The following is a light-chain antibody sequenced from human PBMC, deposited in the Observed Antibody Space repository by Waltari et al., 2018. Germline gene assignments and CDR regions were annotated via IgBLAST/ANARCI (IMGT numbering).Light chain of an antibody. V-gene: IGLV2-23*02. J-gene: IGLJ2*01. CDR1: SSDVGSYNF. CDR3: CSYTTSDTFV. Sequence: QSALTQPASVSGSPGQSITISCTGTSSDVGSYNFVTWYQQHPGKAPKLMIYEASKRPSGVSNRFAGSKAGNTASLTISGLQAEDEADYYCCSYTTSDTFVFGGGTKLTVL. CDR2: EAS.